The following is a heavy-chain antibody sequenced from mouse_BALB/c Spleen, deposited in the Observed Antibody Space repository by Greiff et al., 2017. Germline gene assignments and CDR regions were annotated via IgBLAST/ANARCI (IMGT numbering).Heavy chain of an antibody. V-gene: IGHV1-54*01. CDR3: ARKRATGGAMDY. D-gene: IGHD3-3*01. CDR1: GYAFTNYL. CDR2: INPGSGGT. J-gene: IGHJ4*01. Sequence: VQLQESGAELVRPGTSVKVSCKASGYAFTNYLIEWVKQRPGQGLEWIGVINPGSGGTNYNEKFKGKATLTADKSSSTAYMQLSSLTSDDSAVYFCARKRATGGAMDYWGQGTSVTVSS.